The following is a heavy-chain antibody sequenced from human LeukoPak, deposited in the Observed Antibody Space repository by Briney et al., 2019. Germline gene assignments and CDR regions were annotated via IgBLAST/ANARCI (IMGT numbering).Heavy chain of an antibody. Sequence: ASVKVSCKASGYTFTGYYMHWVRQAPGQGLEWMGWINPNSGGTNCAQKFQGRVTMTRDTSISTAYMELSRLRSDDTAAYYCARGALGYCSSTSCSIFPDYWGQGTLVTVSS. CDR3: ARGALGYCSSTSCSIFPDY. J-gene: IGHJ4*02. V-gene: IGHV1-2*02. CDR1: GYTFTGYY. CDR2: INPNSGGT. D-gene: IGHD2-2*01.